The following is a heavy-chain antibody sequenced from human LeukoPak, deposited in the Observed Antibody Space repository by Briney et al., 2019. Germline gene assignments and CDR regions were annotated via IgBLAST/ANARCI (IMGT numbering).Heavy chain of an antibody. D-gene: IGHD1-26*01. Sequence: PSETLSLTCAVYGGSFSGYYWSWIRQPPGKGLEWIGEINHSGSTNYNPSLKSRVTISVDTSKNQFSLKLSSVTAADTAVYYCARSRYSGSSKAIDYWGQGTLVTVSS. CDR3: ARSRYSGSSKAIDY. J-gene: IGHJ4*02. CDR1: GGSFSGYY. CDR2: INHSGST. V-gene: IGHV4-34*01.